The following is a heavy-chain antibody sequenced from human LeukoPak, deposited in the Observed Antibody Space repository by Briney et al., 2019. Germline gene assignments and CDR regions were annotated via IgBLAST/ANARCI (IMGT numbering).Heavy chain of an antibody. V-gene: IGHV4-59*01. Sequence: SETLSLTCTVSGGSISSYYWSWIRQPPGKGLEWIGYIYYSGSTNYNPSLKSRVTISVDTSKNQFSLKLSSVTAADTAVYYCASLTSGYDPYWGQGTLVTVSS. CDR3: ASLTSGYDPY. CDR1: GGSISSYY. D-gene: IGHD5-12*01. CDR2: IYYSGST. J-gene: IGHJ4*02.